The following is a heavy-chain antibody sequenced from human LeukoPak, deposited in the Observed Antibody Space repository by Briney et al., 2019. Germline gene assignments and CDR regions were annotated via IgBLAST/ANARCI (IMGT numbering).Heavy chain of an antibody. CDR2: INPSGGST. J-gene: IGHJ3*02. CDR1: GYTFTGYY. Sequence: ASVKVSCKASGYTFTGYYMHWVRQAPGQGLEWMGIINPSGGSTSYAQKFQGRVTMTRDTSTSTVYMELSSLRSEDTAVYYCASSVGGHDAFDIWGQGTMVTVSS. CDR3: ASSVGGHDAFDI. V-gene: IGHV1-46*01.